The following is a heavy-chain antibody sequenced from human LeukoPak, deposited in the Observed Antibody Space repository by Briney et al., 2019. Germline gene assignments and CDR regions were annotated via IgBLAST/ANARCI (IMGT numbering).Heavy chain of an antibody. CDR3: ARHGVTSSGYYWD. V-gene: IGHV4-39*01. CDR2: IYSSGST. Sequence: SETLSLTCTVSGGSISSSNYYWGWIRQPPGKGLEWIGSIYSSGSTYYNPSLKSRVTISVDTSKNQVSLKLSSVTAADTAVYYCARHGVTSSGYYWDWGQGTLATASS. J-gene: IGHJ4*02. CDR1: GGSISSSNYY. D-gene: IGHD3-22*01.